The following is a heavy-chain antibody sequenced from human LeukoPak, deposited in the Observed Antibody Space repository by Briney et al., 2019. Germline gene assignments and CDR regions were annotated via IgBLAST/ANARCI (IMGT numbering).Heavy chain of an antibody. CDR2: IIPIFGTA. CDR1: GGTFSSSA. CDR3: ATLWGVVVTAVC. Sequence: SVKVSCKASGGTFSSSAISWVRQAPGQGLEWMGGIIPIFGTANYAQKFQGRVTITADESTSTAYMELSSLRSEDTAMYYCATLWGVVVTAVCCGQGTLVTVSS. J-gene: IGHJ4*02. V-gene: IGHV1-69*13. D-gene: IGHD2-21*02.